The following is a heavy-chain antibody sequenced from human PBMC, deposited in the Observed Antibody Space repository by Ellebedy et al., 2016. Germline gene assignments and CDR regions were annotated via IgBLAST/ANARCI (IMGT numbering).Heavy chain of an antibody. CDR1: GFTFSRYG. V-gene: IGHV3-30*18. D-gene: IGHD3-10*01. Sequence: GGSLRLSXAASGFTFSRYGIHWVRQAPGKGLEWVAIISPDGNDKYYSGFVMGRFTISRDNSKIRVDLQLNSLRIEDTAVYYCAKVRSPEFFNNYGMDVWGQGTTVTVSS. J-gene: IGHJ6*02. CDR3: AKVRSPEFFNNYGMDV. CDR2: ISPDGNDK.